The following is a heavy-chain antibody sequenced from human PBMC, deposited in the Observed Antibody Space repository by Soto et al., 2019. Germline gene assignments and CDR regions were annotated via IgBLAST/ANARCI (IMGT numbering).Heavy chain of an antibody. Sequence: GGSLRLSCAASGFTFSSYAMHWVRQAPGKGLEWVAVISYDGGNKYYADSVKGRFTISRDNSKNTLYLQMNSLRAEDTAVYYCARSEDYYGSGSYYNHWGQGTLVTVSS. CDR1: GFTFSSYA. J-gene: IGHJ5*02. CDR3: ARSEDYYGSGSYYNH. CDR2: ISYDGGNK. D-gene: IGHD3-10*01. V-gene: IGHV3-30-3*01.